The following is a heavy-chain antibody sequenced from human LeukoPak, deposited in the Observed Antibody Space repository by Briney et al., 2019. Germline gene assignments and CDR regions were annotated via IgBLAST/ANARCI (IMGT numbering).Heavy chain of an antibody. J-gene: IGHJ4*02. Sequence: SQTLSLTCTVSGDSISNGGYYWSWIRLHPGKGLEWVGYIYDSGTTYYSPALQSRVSISVDTSDNKFSLKLKSLTAADTAVYYCVRGGDRRGFDYWGQGTLVTVSS. CDR2: IYDSGTT. D-gene: IGHD1-14*01. CDR3: VRGGDRRGFDY. V-gene: IGHV4-31*03. CDR1: GDSISNGGYY.